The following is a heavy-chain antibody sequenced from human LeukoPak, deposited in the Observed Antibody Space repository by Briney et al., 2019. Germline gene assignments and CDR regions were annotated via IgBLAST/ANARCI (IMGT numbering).Heavy chain of an antibody. Sequence: GGSLRLSCAASGFTFSSYWMHWVRQAPGKGLLWVARINCAQSDTIYADSVKGRLTISRDNAKNTLYLQMNSLRAEDTAVYYCARAINYNLIDYWGQGTPVTVSS. CDR3: ARAINYNLIDY. J-gene: IGHJ4*02. CDR1: GFTFSSYW. CDR2: INCAQSDT. D-gene: IGHD4-11*01. V-gene: IGHV3-74*01.